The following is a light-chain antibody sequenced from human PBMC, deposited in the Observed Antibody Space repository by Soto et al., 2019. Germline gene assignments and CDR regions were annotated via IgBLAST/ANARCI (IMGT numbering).Light chain of an antibody. J-gene: IGLJ1*01. Sequence: QSALTQPASVSGSPGQSITISCTGTSSDVGSYNLVSWYQQHPGKAPKLMIYEGSKRPSGVSNRFSGSKPGNTAYLTISGLQAEDEADYYCCSYAGSSTYVFGTGTKVTVL. CDR3: CSYAGSSTYV. V-gene: IGLV2-23*01. CDR1: SSDVGSYNL. CDR2: EGS.